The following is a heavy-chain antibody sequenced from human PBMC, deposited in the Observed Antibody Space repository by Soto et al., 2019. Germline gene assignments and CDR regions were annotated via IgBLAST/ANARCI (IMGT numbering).Heavy chain of an antibody. Sequence: QVQLVQSGAEVKKPGSSVKVSCKASGGTFSSYAISWVRQAPGQGLEWMGGIIPIVGTANYAQKFQGRVTITADESTSTAYMELSSLRSEDTAVYYCARLGRVVAANGGPSDYWGQGTLVTVSS. CDR1: GGTFSSYA. CDR2: IIPIVGTA. J-gene: IGHJ4*02. D-gene: IGHD2-15*01. CDR3: ARLGRVVAANGGPSDY. V-gene: IGHV1-69*01.